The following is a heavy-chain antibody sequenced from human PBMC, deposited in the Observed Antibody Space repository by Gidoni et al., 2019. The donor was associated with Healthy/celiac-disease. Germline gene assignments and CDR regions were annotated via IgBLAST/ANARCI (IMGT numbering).Heavy chain of an antibody. CDR3: ARDRKTLITMVRGVPNWFDP. Sequence: QVQLVQSGAEVKKPGASVKVSCKATGYTFTDYYIHWVRQAPGQGLEWMGWINPNSGGTNYAQKFQGRVTMTRDTSISTADMELSRLRSDDTAVYYCARDRKTLITMVRGVPNWFDPWGQGTLVTVSS. CDR2: INPNSGGT. V-gene: IGHV1-2*02. D-gene: IGHD3-10*01. J-gene: IGHJ5*02. CDR1: GYTFTDYY.